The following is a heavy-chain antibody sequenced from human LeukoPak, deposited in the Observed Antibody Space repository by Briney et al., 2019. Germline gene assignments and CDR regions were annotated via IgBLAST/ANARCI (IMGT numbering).Heavy chain of an antibody. CDR1: GGTFSSYA. D-gene: IGHD1-26*01. CDR3: ARAIGGWELLPDAFDI. V-gene: IGHV1-69*13. CDR2: IIPIFGTA. J-gene: IGHJ3*02. Sequence: ASVKVSCKASGGTFSSYAISWVRQAPGQGLEWMGGIIPIFGTANYAQKFQGRVTITADESTSTAYMELSSLRSEDTAVYYCARAIGGWELLPDAFDIWGQGTMVTVSS.